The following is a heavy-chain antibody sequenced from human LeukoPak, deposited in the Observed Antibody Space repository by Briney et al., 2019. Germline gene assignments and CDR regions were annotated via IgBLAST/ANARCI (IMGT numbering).Heavy chain of an antibody. J-gene: IGHJ5*02. CDR3: AREYITYYYGSGSYYSTNNWFDP. V-gene: IGHV4-30-4*01. Sequence: SQTLSLTCTVSGGSISSGDYYWSWIRQPPGKGLEWIGYIYYSGGTYYNPSLKSRVTISVDTSKNQFSLKLSSVTAADTAVYYCAREYITYYYGSGSYYSTNNWFDPWGQGTLVTVPS. CDR1: GGSISSGDYY. D-gene: IGHD3-10*01. CDR2: IYYSGGT.